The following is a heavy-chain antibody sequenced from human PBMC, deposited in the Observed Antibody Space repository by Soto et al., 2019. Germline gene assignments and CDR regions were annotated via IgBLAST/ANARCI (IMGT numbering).Heavy chain of an antibody. V-gene: IGHV3-30*18. D-gene: IGHD6-19*01. J-gene: IGHJ6*02. CDR3: AKVLAVEQVEEYSHYGLDI. Sequence: GGSLRLSCAASGFTFSDYYMSWIRQAPGKGLEWVALISYDGNNQYYAASVRGRFTISRDNSKNTMFLQMHRLRAEDTAIYYCAKVLAVEQVEEYSHYGLDIWGQGTTVTVSS. CDR2: ISYDGNNQ. CDR1: GFTFSDYY.